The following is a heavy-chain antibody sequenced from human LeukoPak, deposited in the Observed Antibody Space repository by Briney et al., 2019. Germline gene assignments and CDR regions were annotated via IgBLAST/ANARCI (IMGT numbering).Heavy chain of an antibody. D-gene: IGHD5-12*01. Sequence: SETLSHTCAVYGGSFTGYYWSWIRQPPGKGLDWIGEINHSGSTNYNPSLKSRVTISVDTSKNQFSLKLSSVTAADTAVYYCVRGTSNLGLPFDYWGQGTLVTVSS. V-gene: IGHV4-34*01. J-gene: IGHJ4*02. CDR3: VRGTSNLGLPFDY. CDR2: INHSGST. CDR1: GGSFTGYY.